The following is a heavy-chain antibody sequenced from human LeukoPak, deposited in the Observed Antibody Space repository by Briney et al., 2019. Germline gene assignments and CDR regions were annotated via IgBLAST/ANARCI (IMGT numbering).Heavy chain of an antibody. D-gene: IGHD2-15*01. Sequence: RAGGCLRLSCAASGFTFNNYAMAWVRQAPGKGLEWVSGISGSGGSTFYSVKGRFTISRDNSKNTLFLQMNRLRAEDTAIYYCAKAGEYCPDGSCYSENYYFDYWGQGTLVTVSS. CDR3: AKAGEYCPDGSCYSENYYFDY. J-gene: IGHJ4*02. V-gene: IGHV3-23*01. CDR1: GFTFNNYA. CDR2: ISGSGGST.